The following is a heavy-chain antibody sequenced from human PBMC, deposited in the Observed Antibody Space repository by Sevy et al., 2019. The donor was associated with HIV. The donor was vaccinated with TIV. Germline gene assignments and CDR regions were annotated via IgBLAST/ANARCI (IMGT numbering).Heavy chain of an antibody. CDR1: GFTPTNEF. D-gene: IGHD2-15*01. CDR2: VYSGGAT. Sequence: GGSLRLSCAVSGFTPTNEFFSWAPQAPGKGREWVAVVYSGGATYYADSVKGRFTISRDKSKSTLYLQMKSLRAEDRAVYYCARVGYCRGGTCFSGFYYAMDVWGQGTTVTVSS. V-gene: IGHV3-53*01. CDR3: ARVGYCRGGTCFSGFYYAMDV. J-gene: IGHJ6*02.